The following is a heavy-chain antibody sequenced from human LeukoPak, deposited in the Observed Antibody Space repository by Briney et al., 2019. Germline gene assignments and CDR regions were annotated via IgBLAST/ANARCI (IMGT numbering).Heavy chain of an antibody. CDR1: GFTFSTYA. CDR2: ISYDGSDK. CDR3: VRGRYYYDTSGYFDY. V-gene: IGHV3-30-3*01. Sequence: GGSLRLSCAASGFTFSTYAIHWVRQAPGTGLEWVALISYDGSDKYYADSVKGRFTISRDNSKNTLYLQMNSLRAEDTAVYYCVRGRYYYDTSGYFDYWGQGTLVTVSS. J-gene: IGHJ4*02. D-gene: IGHD3-22*01.